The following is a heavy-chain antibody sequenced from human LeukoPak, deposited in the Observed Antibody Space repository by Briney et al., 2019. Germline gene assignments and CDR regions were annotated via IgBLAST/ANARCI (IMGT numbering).Heavy chain of an antibody. CDR1: GGTFSSYA. J-gene: IGHJ5*02. Sequence: GASVKVSCKASGGTFSSYAISWVRQAPGQGLEWMGGIIPIFGTANYAQKFQGRVTITADESTSTAYMELSSLRSEDTAVYYCAREHCSGGSCYFGFDPWGQGTLVTVSS. V-gene: IGHV1-69*13. CDR3: AREHCSGGSCYFGFDP. CDR2: IIPIFGTA. D-gene: IGHD2-15*01.